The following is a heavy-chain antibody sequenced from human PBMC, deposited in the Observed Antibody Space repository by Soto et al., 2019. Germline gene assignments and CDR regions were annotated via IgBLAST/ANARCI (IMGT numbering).Heavy chain of an antibody. CDR1: GGSISSYY. V-gene: IGHV4-59*01. J-gene: IGHJ4*02. D-gene: IGHD5-18*01. CDR2: IYYSGST. Sequence: QVQLQESGPGLVKPSETLSLTCTVSGGSISSYYWSWIRQPPGKGLESIGYIYYSGSTNYNPPLKSRGTISVDTSKNQFSLKLSSVPAADTAVYYCARGAMVSFDYWGQGTLVTVSS. CDR3: ARGAMVSFDY.